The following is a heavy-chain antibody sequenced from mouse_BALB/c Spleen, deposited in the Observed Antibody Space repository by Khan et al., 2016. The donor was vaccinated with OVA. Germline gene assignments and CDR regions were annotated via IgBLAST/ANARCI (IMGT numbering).Heavy chain of an antibody. CDR3: ARGNYDGYYIDY. Sequence: EVQLVETGPGLVKPSQSLSLTCTVTGYSITSGYAWNWIRQFPGNILECMGYISYSGVTSYTPSLKSRISITRDTSKNPFFLQLNSVTTEDTATYYCARGNYDGYYIDYWGQGTTLTVSS. J-gene: IGHJ2*01. V-gene: IGHV3-2*02. D-gene: IGHD1-2*01. CDR2: ISYSGVT. CDR1: GYSITSGYA.